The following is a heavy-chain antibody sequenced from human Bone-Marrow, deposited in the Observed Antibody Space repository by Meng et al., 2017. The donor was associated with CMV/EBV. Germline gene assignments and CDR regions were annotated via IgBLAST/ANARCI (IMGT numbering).Heavy chain of an antibody. Sequence: SVKVSCKASGFTFTSSAVQWVRQARGQRLEWIGWIVVGSGNTNYAQKFQERVTITRDMSTSTAYMELSSLRSEDTAVYYCAADPSYCSSTSCYTSAEYLQHWGQGTLVTVSS. V-gene: IGHV1-58*01. CDR2: IVVGSGNT. CDR1: GFTFTSSA. CDR3: AADPSYCSSTSCYTSAEYLQH. D-gene: IGHD2-2*02. J-gene: IGHJ1*01.